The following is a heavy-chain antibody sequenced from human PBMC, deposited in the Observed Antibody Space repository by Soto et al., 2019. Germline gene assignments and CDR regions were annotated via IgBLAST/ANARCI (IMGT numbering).Heavy chain of an antibody. Sequence: QVQLVESGGGVVQPGRSLRLSCAASGFTFSSYAMHWVRQAPGKGLEWVAVISYDGSNKYYADSVKGRFTIYRDNSKNTLYLQMNSLRAEDTAVYYCARGAIAVAGTSHYYGMDVWGQGTTVTVSS. CDR2: ISYDGSNK. CDR1: GFTFSSYA. J-gene: IGHJ6*02. CDR3: ARGAIAVAGTSHYYGMDV. V-gene: IGHV3-30-3*01. D-gene: IGHD6-19*01.